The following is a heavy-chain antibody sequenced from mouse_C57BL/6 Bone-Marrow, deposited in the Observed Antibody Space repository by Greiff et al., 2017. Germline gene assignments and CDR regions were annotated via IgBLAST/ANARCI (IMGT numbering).Heavy chain of an antibody. CDR3: ARRDYGSRNFDY. V-gene: IGHV1-64*01. CDR1: GYTFTSYW. Sequence: QVQLQQPGAELVKPGASVKLSCKASGYTFTSYWMHWVKQRPGQGLEWIGMIHPNSGSTNYNEKFKSKATLTADKSSSTAYMELRSLTSEDSAVYFCARRDYGSRNFDYWGQGTTLTVSS. D-gene: IGHD1-1*01. J-gene: IGHJ2*01. CDR2: IHPNSGST.